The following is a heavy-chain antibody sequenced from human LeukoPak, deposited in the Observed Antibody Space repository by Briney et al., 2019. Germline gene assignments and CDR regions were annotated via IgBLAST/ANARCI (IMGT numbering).Heavy chain of an antibody. CDR2: ISGSGGTT. Sequence: GGSLRLSCAASGFTFSSYAMSWVRQAPGRGLEWVSVISGSGGTTYYAGSVKGRFTISRDNSKNTLYLQMNSLRAEDTAVYYCAKYSGFSTIRYYFDYWGQGTLVTVSS. D-gene: IGHD6-13*01. V-gene: IGHV3-23*01. CDR1: GFTFSSYA. J-gene: IGHJ4*02. CDR3: AKYSGFSTIRYYFDY.